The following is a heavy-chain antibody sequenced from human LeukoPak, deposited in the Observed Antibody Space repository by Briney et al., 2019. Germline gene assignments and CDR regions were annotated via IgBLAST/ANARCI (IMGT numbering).Heavy chain of an antibody. Sequence: PSETLSFTCTVSGVSISSSSYYWRWIRQPPGKVLERIGYIYYSGSTNYNPSLKSRVTITVDTSKNHVPLKLSSVTPADTVVYYCARDSAGYSNEYWFDPWGQGTLVTVSS. CDR3: ARDSAGYSNEYWFDP. J-gene: IGHJ5*02. V-gene: IGHV4-61*01. CDR1: GVSISSSSYY. CDR2: IYYSGST. D-gene: IGHD6-13*01.